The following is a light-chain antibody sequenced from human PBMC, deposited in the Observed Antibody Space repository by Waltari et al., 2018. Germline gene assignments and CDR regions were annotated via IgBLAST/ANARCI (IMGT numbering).Light chain of an antibody. Sequence: QSALTQPASVSGSPGQSITISCAGTSSDVGSYNLVSWYQHVPGKAPKLMIYEVTQRPSGISNRFSGSKSGNTASLTISGLQAEDEADYYCCSYAGSSTVLFGGGTKLTVL. CDR3: CSYAGSSTVL. J-gene: IGLJ2*01. CDR1: SSDVGSYNL. V-gene: IGLV2-23*02. CDR2: EVT.